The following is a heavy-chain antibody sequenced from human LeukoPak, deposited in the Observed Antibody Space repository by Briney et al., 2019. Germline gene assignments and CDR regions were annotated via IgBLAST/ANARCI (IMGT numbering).Heavy chain of an antibody. Sequence: SETLSLTCAVYGGSFSGYYWSWIRQPPGKGLEWIGEINHSGSTNYNPSLKGRVTISVDTSKNQFSLKLSSVTAADTAVYYCARGFAVTTLRYFDYWGQGTLVTVSS. CDR1: GGSFSGYY. V-gene: IGHV4-34*01. D-gene: IGHD4-17*01. J-gene: IGHJ4*02. CDR2: INHSGST. CDR3: ARGFAVTTLRYFDY.